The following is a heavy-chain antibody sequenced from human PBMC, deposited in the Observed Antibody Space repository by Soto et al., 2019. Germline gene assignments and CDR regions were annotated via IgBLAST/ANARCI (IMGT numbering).Heavy chain of an antibody. D-gene: IGHD6-19*01. V-gene: IGHV4-34*01. J-gene: IGHJ4*02. CDR3: AGSIAVAGRYFDY. CDR1: GGSFSGYY. CDR2: INHSGST. Sequence: VQLQQWGAGLLKPSETLSLTCAVYGGSFSGYYWSWIRQPPGKGLEWIGEINHSGSTNYNPSLKSRVTISVDTSKNQFSLKLSSVTAADTAVYYCAGSIAVAGRYFDYWGQGTLVTVSS.